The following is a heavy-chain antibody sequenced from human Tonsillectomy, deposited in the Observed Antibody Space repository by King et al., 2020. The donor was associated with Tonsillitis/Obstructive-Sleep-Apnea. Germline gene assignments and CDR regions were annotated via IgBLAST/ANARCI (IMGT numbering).Heavy chain of an antibody. Sequence: VQLVESGGGLVQPGGSLRLSCAASVFTFSSYWMSWVRQAPGKGLEWVANIKQDGSEKYYVDSGKGRFTISRDTAKNSLYLQMNSLRAEDTAVYYCARVRITMVQGVIGHFDYWGQGTLVTVSS. D-gene: IGHD3-10*01. CDR3: ARVRITMVQGVIGHFDY. CDR1: VFTFSSYW. CDR2: IKQDGSEK. V-gene: IGHV3-7*04. J-gene: IGHJ4*02.